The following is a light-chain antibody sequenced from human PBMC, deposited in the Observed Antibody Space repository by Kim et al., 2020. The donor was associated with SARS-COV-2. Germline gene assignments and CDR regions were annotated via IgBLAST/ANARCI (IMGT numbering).Light chain of an antibody. J-gene: IGKJ4*01. CDR3: QQANNFPLT. CDR1: QGISSW. V-gene: IGKV1-12*01. Sequence: ASVGDRVTIPCRASQGISSWLAWYQQKPGKAPTLLIFPASSLESGVPSRFSGSGSGTDFTLTISSLQPEDFATYYCQQANNFPLTFGGGTKVDIK. CDR2: PAS.